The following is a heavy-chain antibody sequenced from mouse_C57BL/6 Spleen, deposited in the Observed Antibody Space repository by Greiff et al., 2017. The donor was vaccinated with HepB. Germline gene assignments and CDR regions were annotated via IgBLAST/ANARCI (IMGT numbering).Heavy chain of an antibody. CDR1: GFTFSSYG. Sequence: DVMLVESGGDLVKPGGSLKLSCAASGFTFSSYGMSWVRQTPDKRLEWVATISSGGSYTYYPDSVKGRFTISRDNAKNTLYLQMSSLKSEDTAMYYCARPFYYCGSSWYFDVWGTGTTVTVSS. D-gene: IGHD1-1*01. J-gene: IGHJ1*03. CDR2: ISSGGSYT. CDR3: ARPFYYCGSSWYFDV. V-gene: IGHV5-6*02.